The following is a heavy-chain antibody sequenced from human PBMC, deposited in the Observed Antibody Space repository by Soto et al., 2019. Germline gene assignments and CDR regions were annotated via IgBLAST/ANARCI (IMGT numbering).Heavy chain of an antibody. CDR2: INHSGST. J-gene: IGHJ4*02. CDR3: ARGRAQVRFLEWLLYFDY. D-gene: IGHD3-3*01. CDR1: GGSFSGYY. V-gene: IGHV4-34*01. Sequence: SETLSLTCAVYGGSFSGYYWSWIRQPPGKGLEWIGEINHSGSTNYNPSLKSRVTISVDTSKNQFSLKLSSVTAADTAVYYCARGRAQVRFLEWLLYFDYWGQGTLVTVSS.